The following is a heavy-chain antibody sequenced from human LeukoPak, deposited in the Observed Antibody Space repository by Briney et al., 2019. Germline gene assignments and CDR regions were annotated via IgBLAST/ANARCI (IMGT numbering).Heavy chain of an antibody. J-gene: IGHJ4*02. CDR1: GFPFSTYG. CDR3: ARESGSVTSEVDFDY. Sequence: GGSLRLSRAASGFPFSTYGMHWVRQAPGKGLEWVAFIRFDGDHKYYGDSVEGRFTISRDNSKNTLYLQMNSLRAEDTAVYYCARESGSVTSEVDFDYWGQGTLVTVSS. V-gene: IGHV3-30*02. D-gene: IGHD4-17*01. CDR2: IRFDGDHK.